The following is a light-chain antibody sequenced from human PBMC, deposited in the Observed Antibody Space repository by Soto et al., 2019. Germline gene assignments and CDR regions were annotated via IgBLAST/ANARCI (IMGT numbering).Light chain of an antibody. V-gene: IGLV2-23*01. J-gene: IGLJ1*01. CDR1: SSDVGSYNL. Sequence: QSVLTQPAAVAGSRGQSITISCTGTSSDVGSYNLVAWYQQQPGKAPKLMIYEGSKRPSGVSNRFSGSKSGNTDSLTISGLQAEDEADYYCCSYAGSSTYVFGTGTKVTVL. CDR3: CSYAGSSTYV. CDR2: EGS.